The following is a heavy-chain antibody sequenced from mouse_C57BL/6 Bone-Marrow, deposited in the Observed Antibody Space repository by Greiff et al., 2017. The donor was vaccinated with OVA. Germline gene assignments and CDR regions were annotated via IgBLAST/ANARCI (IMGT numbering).Heavy chain of an antibody. CDR3: ARVGYYWYFDV. Sequence: EVKLMESGPGLVKPSQSLSLTCSVTGYSITSGYYWTWLRQFPGNRLEWLGYISYDGSNNYNPSLKNRISTTRDTSKNQFFLKLNSVTTEDTATYYCARVGYYWYFDVWGTGTTVTVSS. CDR2: ISYDGSN. CDR1: GYSITSGYY. J-gene: IGHJ1*03. D-gene: IGHD2-2*01. V-gene: IGHV3-6*01.